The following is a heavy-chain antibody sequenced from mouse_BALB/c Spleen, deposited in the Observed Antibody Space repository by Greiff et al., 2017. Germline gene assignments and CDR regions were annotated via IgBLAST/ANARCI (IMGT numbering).Heavy chain of an antibody. Sequence: EVQVVESGGGLVQPGGSLKLSCAASGFTFSSYGMSWVRQTPDKRLELVATINSNGGSTYYPDSVKGRFTISRDNAKNTLYLQMSSLKSEDTAMYYCARVGLRRGFAYWGQGTLVTVSA. D-gene: IGHD1-2*01. CDR1: GFTFSSYG. J-gene: IGHJ3*01. CDR3: ARVGLRRGFAY. V-gene: IGHV5-6-3*01. CDR2: INSNGGST.